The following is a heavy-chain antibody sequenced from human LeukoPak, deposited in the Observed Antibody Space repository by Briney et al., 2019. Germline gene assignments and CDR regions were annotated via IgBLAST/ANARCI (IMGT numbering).Heavy chain of an antibody. CDR2: IYSNGAT. CDR3: ASSGYYLPYFDY. V-gene: IGHV3-53*01. J-gene: IGHJ4*02. CDR1: AFSVSNIY. D-gene: IGHD3-22*01. Sequence: GGSLRLSCAASAFSVSNIYMTWVRQAPGKGLEWVSFIYSNGATYYADSVKGRFTISRDNSKNMLYLQMNSLRAEDTAVYYCASSGYYLPYFDYWGQGTLVTVSS.